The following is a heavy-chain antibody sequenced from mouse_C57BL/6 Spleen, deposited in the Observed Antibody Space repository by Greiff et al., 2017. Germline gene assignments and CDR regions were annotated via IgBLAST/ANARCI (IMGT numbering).Heavy chain of an antibody. CDR2: IFPGSGST. D-gene: IGHD2-5*01. J-gene: IGHJ4*01. Sequence: VQLQESGPELVKPGASVKISCKASGYTFTDYYINWVKQRPGQGLEWIGWIFPGSGSTYYNEKFKGKATLTVDKSSSTAYMLLSSLTSEDSAVYFCARSGAYYSNSYAMDYWGQGTSVTVSS. V-gene: IGHV1-75*01. CDR3: ARSGAYYSNSYAMDY. CDR1: GYTFTDYY.